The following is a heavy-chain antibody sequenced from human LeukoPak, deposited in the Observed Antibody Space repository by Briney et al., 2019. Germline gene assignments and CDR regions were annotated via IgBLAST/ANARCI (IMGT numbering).Heavy chain of an antibody. CDR1: GFIFDDSL. J-gene: IGHJ4*02. CDR3: ARDIRGNYFDS. V-gene: IGHV3-43*01. D-gene: IGHD3-16*01. Sequence: PGGPLRLSCVASGFIFDDSLMHWVRQAPGKGREWISLISRDGSTPYYADSVKGIFTISRDNSENSVSLQMNSVTPEHTAVYYCARDIRGNYFDSWGQGTLVTVSS. CDR2: ISRDGSTP.